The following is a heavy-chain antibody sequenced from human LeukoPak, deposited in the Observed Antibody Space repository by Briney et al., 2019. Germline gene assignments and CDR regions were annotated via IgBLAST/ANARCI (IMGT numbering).Heavy chain of an antibody. CDR2: IKQDGSEK. V-gene: IGHV3-7*01. J-gene: IGHJ4*02. CDR3: ARDQLGDGYCSSTSCSYFDY. CDR1: GFTFSSYW. Sequence: GGSLRLSCAASGFTFSSYWMSWVRQAPGKGLEWVANIKQDGSEKYYVDSVKGRFTISRDNAKNSLYLQMNSLRAEDTAVYYCARDQLGDGYCSSTSCSYFDYWGQGTLVTVSS. D-gene: IGHD2-2*03.